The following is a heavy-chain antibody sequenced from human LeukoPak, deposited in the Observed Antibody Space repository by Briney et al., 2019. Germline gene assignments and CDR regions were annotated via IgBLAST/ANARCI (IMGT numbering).Heavy chain of an antibody. V-gene: IGHV3-23*01. CDR1: GLTFSSYA. CDR2: ISGSGGST. D-gene: IGHD3-22*01. J-gene: IGHJ4*02. CDR3: AKGIRGTMIVVVIN. Sequence: GGSLRLSCAASGLTFSSYAMSWVRQAPGKGLEWVSAISGSGGSTYYADSVKGRFTISRDNSKNTLYLQMNSLRAEDTAVYYCAKGIRGTMIVVVINWGQGTLVTVSS.